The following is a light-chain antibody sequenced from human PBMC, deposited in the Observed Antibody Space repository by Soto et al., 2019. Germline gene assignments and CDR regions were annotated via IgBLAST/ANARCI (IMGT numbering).Light chain of an antibody. CDR1: SSDIGSYNY. CDR3: ISDRGSDTAYV. CDR2: EVR. V-gene: IGLV2-14*01. Sequence: QSALTQPASVSGSPGQSITISCTGTSSDIGSYNYVAWYQQFPGKTPKLRIYEVRNRPSGVSFRFSGSKSGNTASLTISGLQAEDEADYYCISDRGSDTAYVFGTGTKLTVL. J-gene: IGLJ1*01.